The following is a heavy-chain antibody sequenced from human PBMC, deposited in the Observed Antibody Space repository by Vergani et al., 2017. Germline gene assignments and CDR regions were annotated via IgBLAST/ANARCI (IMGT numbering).Heavy chain of an antibody. CDR3: TRVRTQLRLLHADAFVI. CDR1: GFIFGDYA. V-gene: IGHV3-49*04. Sequence: EVQLVESGGGLVQPGRSLRLSCTASGFIFGDYAMSWVRQASGKGLEWVGFIRSKAYGGTTEYAASVKGRITISRDDSKSIAYLQMNSLKTEDTAVDYCTRVRTQLRLLHADAFVIWGQGTMGNV. J-gene: IGHJ3*02. D-gene: IGHD5-18*01. CDR2: IRSKAYGGTT.